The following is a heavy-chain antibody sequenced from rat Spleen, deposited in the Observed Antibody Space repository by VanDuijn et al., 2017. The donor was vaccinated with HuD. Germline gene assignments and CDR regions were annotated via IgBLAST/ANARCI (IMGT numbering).Heavy chain of an antibody. V-gene: IGHV5-29*01. J-gene: IGHJ3*01. Sequence: EVRLVESGGDLVRPGRSLKLSCAASGFTFSNYDMAWVRQATTKGLEWVATISYDGSSTYSRDSVKGLFIISRDNAKSTLYLKMDSLRSEHTATYYCARLALYNWFAYWCQGTLVTVSS. CDR3: ARLALYNWFAY. CDR1: GFTFSNYD. D-gene: IGHD2-6*01. CDR2: ISYDGSST.